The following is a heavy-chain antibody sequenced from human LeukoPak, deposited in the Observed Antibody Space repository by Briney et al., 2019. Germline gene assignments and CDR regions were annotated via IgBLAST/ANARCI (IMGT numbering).Heavy chain of an antibody. CDR2: ISSSGNTI. CDR1: GFTFSSYE. D-gene: IGHD3-16*02. J-gene: IGHJ4*02. CDR3: ARDLGYDYVWGSYRYRG. Sequence: SGGSLRLSCAASGFTFSSYEMNWVRQAPGKGREGISYISSSGNTIYYADSVKGRFTIPRDNAKNSLYLEMNSLRAEDTAVYYCARDLGYDYVWGSYRYRGWGQGTLVTVSS. V-gene: IGHV3-48*03.